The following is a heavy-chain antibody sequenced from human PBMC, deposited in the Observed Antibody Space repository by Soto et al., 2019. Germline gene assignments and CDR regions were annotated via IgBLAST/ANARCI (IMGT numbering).Heavy chain of an antibody. J-gene: IGHJ4*02. V-gene: IGHV3-30*18. CDR2: ISYDGSNK. CDR1: GFTFSSYG. CDR3: AKDREQQLVLDDY. Sequence: GGSLRLSCAASGFTFSSYGMHWVRQAPGKGLEWVAVISYDGSNKYYADSVKGRFTISRDNSKNTLYLQMNSLRAEDTAVYYCAKDREQQLVLDDYWGQGTLVTVSS. D-gene: IGHD6-13*01.